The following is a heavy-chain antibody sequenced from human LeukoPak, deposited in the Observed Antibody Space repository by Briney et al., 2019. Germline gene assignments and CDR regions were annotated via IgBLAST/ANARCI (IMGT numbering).Heavy chain of an antibody. D-gene: IGHD3-22*01. CDR1: GFTFSGSA. Sequence: GGSLRLSCAASGFTFSGSAMHWVRQASGKGLEWVGRIRSKANSYATAYAASVKGRFTISKDDSKNTAYLQMNSLKTEDTAVYYCTRSRSYYDSSGYSLDAFDIWGQGTMVTVSS. V-gene: IGHV3-73*01. CDR3: TRSRSYYDSSGYSLDAFDI. J-gene: IGHJ3*02. CDR2: IRSKANSYAT.